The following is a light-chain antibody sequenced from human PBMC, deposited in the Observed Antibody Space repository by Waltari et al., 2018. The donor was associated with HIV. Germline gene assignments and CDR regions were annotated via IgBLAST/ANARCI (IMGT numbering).Light chain of an antibody. J-gene: IGKJ4*01. CDR1: QSVSSSS. V-gene: IGKV3-20*01. CDR3: QQYGSSPLT. Sequence: EIVLTQSPGTLSLSPGERATLSCRASQSVSSSSLAWYQQKLGQAPRLLITCASSKATGIPDKFSGSGSGTDCTLTISRLEPEDFAVYYCQQYGSSPLTFGGGTKVEIK. CDR2: CAS.